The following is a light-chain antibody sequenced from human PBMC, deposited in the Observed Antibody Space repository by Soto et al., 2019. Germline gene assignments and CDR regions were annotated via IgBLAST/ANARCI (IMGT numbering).Light chain of an antibody. V-gene: IGKV3-20*01. J-gene: IGKJ1*01. CDR3: QQYGSSPGT. CDR1: QSVSSSY. Sequence: EIVLTQSPGTLSLSPGERATLSCRASQSVSSSYLAWYQQKPGQAPRLLIYGASSRATGIPDRFSGSGSGRDFTLTISRLEREEFAVYYCQQYGSSPGTFRQGKKLEIK. CDR2: GAS.